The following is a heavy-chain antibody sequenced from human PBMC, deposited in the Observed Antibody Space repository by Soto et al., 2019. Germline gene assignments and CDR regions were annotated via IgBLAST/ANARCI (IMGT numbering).Heavy chain of an antibody. Sequence: PFETLSLTCTVSGGSISNAAYSWSWIRQPPGKGLEWIGYIYPSGMPFYNPSLRSRVTISIDRSNDQFSLNLKSVTAADTAVYYCARERGGYGLFDSWGQGTLVTVSS. J-gene: IGHJ4*02. CDR2: IYPSGMP. CDR3: ARERGGYGLFDS. CDR1: GGSISNAAYS. D-gene: IGHD5-18*01. V-gene: IGHV4-30-2*01.